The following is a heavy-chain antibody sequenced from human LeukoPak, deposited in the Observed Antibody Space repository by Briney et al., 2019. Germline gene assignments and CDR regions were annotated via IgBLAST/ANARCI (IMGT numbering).Heavy chain of an antibody. J-gene: IGHJ3*02. D-gene: IGHD2-2*01. CDR3: ARVPAARFEVAFDI. CDR1: GGSISSYY. CDR2: IYYSGST. Sequence: SETLSLTCTVSGGSISSYYWGWIRQPPGKGLEGIGYIYYSGSTNYNPSLKSRVTISVDTSKNQFSLKLSSVTAADTAVYYCARVPAARFEVAFDIWGQGTMVTVSS. V-gene: IGHV4-59*01.